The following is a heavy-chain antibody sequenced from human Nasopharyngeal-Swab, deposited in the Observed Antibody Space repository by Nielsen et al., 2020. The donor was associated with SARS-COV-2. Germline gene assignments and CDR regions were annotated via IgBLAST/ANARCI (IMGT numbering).Heavy chain of an antibody. CDR2: ISSRGSTI. CDR3: ARMITFGGVLDY. V-gene: IGHV3-48*03. Sequence: GESLKISCAASGFTFSSYEMNWVRQAPGKGLEWVSYISSRGSTIYYADSVKGRVTISRDNAKNSLYLQMNSLRAEDTAVYYCARMITFGGVLDYWGQGTLVTVSS. J-gene: IGHJ4*02. D-gene: IGHD3-16*01. CDR1: GFTFSSYE.